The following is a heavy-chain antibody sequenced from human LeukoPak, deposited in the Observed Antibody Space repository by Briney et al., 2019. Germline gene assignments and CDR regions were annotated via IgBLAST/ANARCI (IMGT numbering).Heavy chain of an antibody. CDR2: LYSSGPT. CDR3: AKGGMTSGWKGGVFDI. Sequence: QPGGSLRLSCAVSGFTVSSKYISWVRQAPGKGLEWVAVLYSSGPTYYADSLKGRVTISRDDSKNTLSLQMNGLRVEDTAVYYCAKGGMTSGWKGGVFDIWGQRTLVIVSS. CDR1: GFTVSSKY. D-gene: IGHD6-19*01. V-gene: IGHV3-66*01. J-gene: IGHJ3*02.